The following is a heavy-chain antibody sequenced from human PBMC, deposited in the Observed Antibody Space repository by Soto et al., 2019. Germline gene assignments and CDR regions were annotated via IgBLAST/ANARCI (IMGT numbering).Heavy chain of an antibody. CDR1: GFTFSTYV. CDR2: ISSSSDYI. D-gene: IGHD2-8*01. V-gene: IGHV3-21*01. CDR3: TRGCTNGVGSHEPYYGMDV. Sequence: GGSLRLSCAASGFTFSTYVINWVRQAPGKGLEWVSSISSSSDYIYYADSVRGRFTISRDNAKNSLYLQMDSLRAEDTAAYYCTRGCTNGVGSHEPYYGMDVWGKGTSVTASS. J-gene: IGHJ6*04.